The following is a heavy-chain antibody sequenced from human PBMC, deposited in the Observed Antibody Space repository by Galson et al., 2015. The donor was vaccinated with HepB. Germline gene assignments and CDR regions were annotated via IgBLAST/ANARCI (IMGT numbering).Heavy chain of an antibody. D-gene: IGHD2-2*01. CDR2: ISSSTSTI. Sequence: SLRLSCAASEFTFRDYNMNWVRQAPGKGLEWVSYISSSTSTIYYADSVKGRFTISRDNAKNSLFLQMNSLRAEDTAVYYCARGGYCPSVNCYVLGSPVLPNDLYNWFDPWGQGTLVTVSS. CDR3: ARGGYCPSVNCYVLGSPVLPNDLYNWFDP. V-gene: IGHV3-48*01. J-gene: IGHJ5*02. CDR1: EFTFRDYN.